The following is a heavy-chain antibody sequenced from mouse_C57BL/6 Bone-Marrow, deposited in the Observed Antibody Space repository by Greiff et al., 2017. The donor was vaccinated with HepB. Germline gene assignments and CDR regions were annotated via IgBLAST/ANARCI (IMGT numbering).Heavy chain of an antibody. D-gene: IGHD2-10*02. CDR1: GFSFNTYA. CDR3: VRPYDHYAMDY. J-gene: IGHJ4*01. CDR2: IRSKSNNYAT. Sequence: EVQRVESGGGLVQPKGSLKLSCAASGFSFNTYAMNWVRQAPGKGLEWVARIRSKSNNYATYYADSVKDRFTISRDDSESMLYLQMNNLKTEDTAMYYCVRPYDHYAMDYWGQGTSVTVSS. V-gene: IGHV10-1*01.